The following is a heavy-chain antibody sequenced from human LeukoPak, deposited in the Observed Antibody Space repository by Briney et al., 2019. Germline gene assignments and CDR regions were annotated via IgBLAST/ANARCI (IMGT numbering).Heavy chain of an antibody. CDR1: GGSFSGYY. J-gene: IGHJ4*02. CDR3: ARGIGSSWYNPVGY. D-gene: IGHD6-13*01. V-gene: IGHV4-34*01. CDR2: INHSGST. Sequence: SETLSLTCAVYGGSFSGYYWSWIRQPPGKGLEWIGEINHSGSTNYNPSLKSRVTISVDTSKNQFSLKLSSVTAADTAVYYCARGIGSSWYNPVGYWGQGTLVTVSS.